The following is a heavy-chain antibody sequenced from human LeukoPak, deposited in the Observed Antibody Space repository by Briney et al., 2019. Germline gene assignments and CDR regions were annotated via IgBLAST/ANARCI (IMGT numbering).Heavy chain of an antibody. J-gene: IGHJ4*02. Sequence: TLSLTCTVSGGSISSGSYYWSWIRQPAGKGLEWIGRIYTSGSTNYNPSLKSRVTISVDTSKNQFSLKLSSVTAADTAVYYCARARRLIFLDYWGQGTLVTVSS. D-gene: IGHD2-21*02. CDR1: GGSISSGSYY. V-gene: IGHV4-61*02. CDR2: IYTSGST. CDR3: ARARRLIFLDY.